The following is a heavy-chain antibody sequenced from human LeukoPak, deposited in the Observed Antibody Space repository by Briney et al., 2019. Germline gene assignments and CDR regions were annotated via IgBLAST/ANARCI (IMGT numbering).Heavy chain of an antibody. V-gene: IGHV3-23*01. CDR1: RFTFSNCA. CDR3: AKDMGFIAAAGSFNGFDP. CDR2: ISGGGDST. Sequence: GGSLRLSCAASRFTFSNCAMSWVRQAPGQGLEWVSAISGGGDSTWYADSVKGRFTISRDNSKNTLYLQMNSLRAEDTAVYYCAKDMGFIAAAGSFNGFDPWGQGTLVTVSS. J-gene: IGHJ5*02. D-gene: IGHD6-13*01.